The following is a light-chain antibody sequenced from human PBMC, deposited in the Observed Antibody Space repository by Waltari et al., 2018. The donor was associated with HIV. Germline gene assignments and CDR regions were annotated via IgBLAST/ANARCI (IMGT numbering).Light chain of an antibody. CDR2: YDS. CDR3: QVWDSSSDLSWV. Sequence: SYVLTQPPSVSVAPGKTARITCGGNNIGSKSVHWYPQKPGQAPVLVIYYDSDRPAGIPWRFSGSNSGNTATLTISRVEAGDEADYYCQVWDSSSDLSWVFGGGTKLTVL. J-gene: IGLJ3*02. V-gene: IGLV3-21*04. CDR1: NIGSKS.